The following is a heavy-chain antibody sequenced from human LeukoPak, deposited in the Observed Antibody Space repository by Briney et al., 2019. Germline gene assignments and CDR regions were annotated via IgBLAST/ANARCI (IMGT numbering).Heavy chain of an antibody. J-gene: IGHJ3*02. V-gene: IGHV3-21*04. CDR1: GFTFSSNS. D-gene: IGHD6-6*01. Sequence: GGSVTLYCAASGFTFSSNSMNWVRQAPGQGLEWGSSISSSSTYIYYADSVKGRFTISRDNAKNSLYLQMNSLRAEDTAVYYCAKVTARSDAFDIWGQGTMVTVSS. CDR2: ISSSSTYI. CDR3: AKVTARSDAFDI.